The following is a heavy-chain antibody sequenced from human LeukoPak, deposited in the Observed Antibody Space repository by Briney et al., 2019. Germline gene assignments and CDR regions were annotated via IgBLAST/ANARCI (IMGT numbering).Heavy chain of an antibody. CDR1: GGSISSYY. V-gene: IGHV4-4*07. Sequence: PSETLSLTCTVSGGSISSYYWSWIRQPAGKGLEWIGRIYSSGSTNYNPSLKSRVTMSVDTSKNQFSLKLNSVTAADTAVYYCARVNLRGSQYNWFDPWGQGTLVTVSS. CDR3: ARVNLRGSQYNWFDP. D-gene: IGHD1-26*01. CDR2: IYSSGST. J-gene: IGHJ5*02.